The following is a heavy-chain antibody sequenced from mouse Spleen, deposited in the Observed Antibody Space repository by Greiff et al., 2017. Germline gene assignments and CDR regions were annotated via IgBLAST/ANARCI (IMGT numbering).Heavy chain of an antibody. CDR1: GYTFTSYG. D-gene: IGHD2-4*01. CDR2: IYPRSGNT. V-gene: IGHV1-81*01. J-gene: IGHJ4*01. Sequence: VQLQQSGAELARPGASVKLSCKASGYTFTSYGISWVKQRTGQGLEWIGEIYPRSGNTYYNEKFKDKATLTADKSSSTAYMQLSSLTYEDSAVYYCARYDYDGSMDYWGQGTSVTVSS. CDR3: ARYDYDGSMDY.